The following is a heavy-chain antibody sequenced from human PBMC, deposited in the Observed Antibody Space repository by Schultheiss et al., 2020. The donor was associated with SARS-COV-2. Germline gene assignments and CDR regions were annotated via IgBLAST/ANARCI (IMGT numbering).Heavy chain of an antibody. V-gene: IGHV3-23*01. CDR2: ISGSGVYT. D-gene: IGHD1-26*01. Sequence: GESLKISCAASGFTFSSYAMSWVRQAPGKGLEWVSAISGSGVYTYYADSVKGRFTFSRDNSKNTLYLQMNSLKTEDTAVYYCAAFLSGFPYWGQGTLVTVSS. J-gene: IGHJ4*02. CDR3: AAFLSGFPY. CDR1: GFTFSSYA.